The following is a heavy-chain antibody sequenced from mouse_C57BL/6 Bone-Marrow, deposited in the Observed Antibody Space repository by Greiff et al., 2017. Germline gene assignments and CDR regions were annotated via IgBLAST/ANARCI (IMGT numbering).Heavy chain of an antibody. V-gene: IGHV1-4*01. D-gene: IGHD2-5*01. CDR3: ARNALYSNYGYFDV. J-gene: IGHJ1*03. Sequence: QVQLKQSGAELARPGASVKMSCKASGYTFTSYTMHWVKQRPGQGLEWIGYINPSSGYTKYNQKFKDKATLTADKSSSTAYMQLSSLTSEDSAVYYCARNALYSNYGYFDVWGTGTTVTVSS. CDR1: GYTFTSYT. CDR2: INPSSGYT.